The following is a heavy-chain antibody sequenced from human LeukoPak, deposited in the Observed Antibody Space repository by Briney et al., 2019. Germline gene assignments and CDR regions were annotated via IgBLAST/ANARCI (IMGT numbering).Heavy chain of an antibody. CDR2: ISSSGSTI. J-gene: IGHJ6*03. D-gene: IGHD1-7*01. V-gene: IGHV3-48*03. Sequence: PGGSLRLSXATSGFSISSYEVNWVRKAPGKGIEWVSHISSSGSTICYADSVKGRFTISRDNAKNSLYLQMNSLRAEDTAVYYCARVELAPYYYYMDVWGKGTTVTVSS. CDR1: GFSISSYE. CDR3: ARVELAPYYYYMDV.